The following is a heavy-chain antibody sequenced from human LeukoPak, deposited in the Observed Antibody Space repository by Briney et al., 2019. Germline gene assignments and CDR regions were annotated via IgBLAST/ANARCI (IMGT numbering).Heavy chain of an antibody. CDR2: IHASGSI. Sequence: PSETLSLTCTVSDGSMNSYYWNWIRQPAGKGLEWIGRIHASGSINYNPSLKSRVIMSLDTSKKQFSLKLSSVSAADTAVYYCARPVGGYYDGRGAFEIWGQGTMVTVSS. D-gene: IGHD3-22*01. J-gene: IGHJ3*02. CDR1: DGSMNSYY. CDR3: ARPVGGYYDGRGAFEI. V-gene: IGHV4-4*07.